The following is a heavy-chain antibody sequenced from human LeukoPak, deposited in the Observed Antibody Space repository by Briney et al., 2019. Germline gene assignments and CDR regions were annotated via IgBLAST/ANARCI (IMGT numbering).Heavy chain of an antibody. D-gene: IGHD3-10*01. CDR3: ANLYQSYSNNWFDP. J-gene: IGHJ5*02. V-gene: IGHV3-23*01. Sequence: GGSLRLSCAASGFTFSSYAMSWVRQAPGKGLEWVSAISGSGGSTYYAGSVKGRFIISRDNSKNTLYLQMNSLRAEDTAVYYCANLYQSYSNNWFDPWGQGTLVTVSS. CDR2: ISGSGGST. CDR1: GFTFSSYA.